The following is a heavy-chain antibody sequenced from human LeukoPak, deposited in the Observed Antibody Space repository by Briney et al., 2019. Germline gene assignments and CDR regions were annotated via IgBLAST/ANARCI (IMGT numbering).Heavy chain of an antibody. CDR3: ARAPDSSDAFDI. D-gene: IGHD3-22*01. J-gene: IGHJ3*02. CDR1: GFTVSSNY. Sequence: GGSLRLSCAASGFTVSSNYMSWVRQAPGKGLEWVSVIYSGGSTYYADSVKGRLTISRDNSKNTLYLQMNSLRAEDTAVYYCARAPDSSDAFDIWGQGTMVTVSP. CDR2: IYSGGST. V-gene: IGHV3-66*01.